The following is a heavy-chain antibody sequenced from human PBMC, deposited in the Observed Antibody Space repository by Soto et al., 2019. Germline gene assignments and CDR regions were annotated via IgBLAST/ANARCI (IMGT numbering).Heavy chain of an antibody. Sequence: ASVKVSCKGSGYTFTSYGISWVRQAPGQGLEWMGWIGAYNGNTNYAQKLQGRVTMTTDTSTSTAYMELRSLRSDDTAVYYCARDIDYDILTGYSHPMGYWGQGTLVTVSS. D-gene: IGHD3-9*01. V-gene: IGHV1-18*01. CDR3: ARDIDYDILTGYSHPMGY. CDR1: GYTFTSYG. J-gene: IGHJ4*02. CDR2: IGAYNGNT.